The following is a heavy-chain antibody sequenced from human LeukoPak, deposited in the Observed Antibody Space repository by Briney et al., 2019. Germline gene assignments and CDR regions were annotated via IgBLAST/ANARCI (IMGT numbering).Heavy chain of an antibody. D-gene: IGHD4-17*01. CDR1: GFSFSNHG. CDR2: IWYDGSNK. J-gene: IGHJ4*02. V-gene: IGHV3-30*02. Sequence: GGSLRLSCAASGFSFSNHGIHWVRQAPGKGLEWVSLIWYDGSNKYYADSVKGRFTISRDDSNNTLYLQMDSQRAEDTAFYYCAKVLFGDYGSYFDSWGPGTLVTVSS. CDR3: AKVLFGDYGSYFDS.